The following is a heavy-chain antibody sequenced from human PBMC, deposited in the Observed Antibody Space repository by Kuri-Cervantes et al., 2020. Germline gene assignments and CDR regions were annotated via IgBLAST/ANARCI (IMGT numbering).Heavy chain of an antibody. Sequence: GGSLRLSCEASGFTFSYYWMNWVRQAPGKGLEWVANIKQDGSEKNYVDSVRGRFSISRDNAKNSLYLQMNSLRAEDTAVYYCAREVDTNWFDPWGQGTLVTVSS. CDR2: IKQDGSEK. J-gene: IGHJ5*02. V-gene: IGHV3-7*01. CDR1: GFTFSYYW. D-gene: IGHD3-9*01. CDR3: AREVDTNWFDP.